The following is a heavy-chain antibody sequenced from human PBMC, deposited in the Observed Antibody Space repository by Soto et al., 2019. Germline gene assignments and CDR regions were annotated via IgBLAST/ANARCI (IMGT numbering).Heavy chain of an antibody. V-gene: IGHV4-59*08. CDR2: IYYSGTT. CDR3: ARHVPYCIYSSPCAYGLDV. D-gene: IGHD2-15*01. J-gene: IGHJ6*02. CDR1: GGSISSYY. Sequence: QVQLQESGPGLVRPSETLSLICTVSGGSISSYYWSWIRQPPGKGLEWIGYIYYSGTTRYNPSLKSRVTISVDTSKNQFSLELISLTSADTAVYPGARHVPYCIYSSPCAYGLDVWGQGTTVTVSS.